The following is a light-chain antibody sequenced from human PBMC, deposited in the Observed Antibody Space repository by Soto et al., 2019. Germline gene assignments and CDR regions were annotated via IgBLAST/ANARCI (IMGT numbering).Light chain of an antibody. J-gene: IGLJ3*02. CDR1: NSNIGSHT. V-gene: IGLV1-44*01. Sequence: QSVLTQPPSASGTPGQRVTISCSGSNSNIGSHTVNWYQQLPGTAPKLLTYTDNQRPSGVPDRFSDSKSGTSASLAISGLQSEDEADYYCAAWDDSLQSWVFGGGTKLTVL. CDR3: AAWDDSLQSWV. CDR2: TDN.